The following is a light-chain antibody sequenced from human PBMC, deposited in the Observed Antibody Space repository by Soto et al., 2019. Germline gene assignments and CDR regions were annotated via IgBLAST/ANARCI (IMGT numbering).Light chain of an antibody. J-gene: IGLJ1*01. CDR1: SSDIGGYNY. CDR2: EVS. Sequence: QSALTQPASLSGSRGQSITISGTGTSSDIGGYNYVSWHQQHPGKAPKLIIFEVSNRPSGVSNRFSGSKSGNTASLTIYGLQAEDEADYYCSSYTSTSPGVFGTGTKVTVL. V-gene: IGLV2-14*01. CDR3: SSYTSTSPGV.